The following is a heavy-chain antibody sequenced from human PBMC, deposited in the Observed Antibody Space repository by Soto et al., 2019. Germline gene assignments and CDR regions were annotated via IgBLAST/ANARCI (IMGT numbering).Heavy chain of an antibody. CDR3: AREGYSSGYYYYYGMDV. V-gene: IGHV4-59*01. J-gene: IGHJ6*02. Sequence: SETLSLTCTVSGGSISSYYWSWIRQPPGKGLEWIGYIYYSGSSYYNPSLKSRVTISVDTSKNQFSLKLSSVTAADTAVYYCAREGYSSGYYYYYGMDVWGQGTTVTVSS. CDR2: IYYSGSS. D-gene: IGHD3-22*01. CDR1: GGSISSYY.